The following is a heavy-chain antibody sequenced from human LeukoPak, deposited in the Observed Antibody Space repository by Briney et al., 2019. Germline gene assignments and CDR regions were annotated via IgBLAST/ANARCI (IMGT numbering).Heavy chain of an antibody. CDR3: STREWIFDN. J-gene: IGHJ4*02. Sequence: ASVKVSCKASGYTFTSYGINWVRQVPGQGLEWMGWINTYNEKTDNAQTNYAANFQGRVTLTTDTSTSTAYLEVRSLRSDDTAIYYCSTREWIFDNWGQGTLVTVS. D-gene: IGHD3-3*01. CDR1: GYTFTSYG. CDR2: INTYNEKT. V-gene: IGHV1-18*01.